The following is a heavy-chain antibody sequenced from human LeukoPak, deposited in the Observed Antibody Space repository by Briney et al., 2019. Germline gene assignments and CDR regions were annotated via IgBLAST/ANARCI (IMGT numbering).Heavy chain of an antibody. Sequence: SETLSLTCTVSGGSISSSSYYWGWIRQPPGKGLEWIGSIYYSGNTYYNPSLKSRVTISVDTSKNQFSLKLSSVTAADTAVYYCARQGPTFNQGWFDPWGQGTLVTVSS. V-gene: IGHV4-39*01. J-gene: IGHJ5*02. CDR3: ARQGPTFNQGWFDP. CDR1: GGSISSSSYY. CDR2: IYYSGNT. D-gene: IGHD1-14*01.